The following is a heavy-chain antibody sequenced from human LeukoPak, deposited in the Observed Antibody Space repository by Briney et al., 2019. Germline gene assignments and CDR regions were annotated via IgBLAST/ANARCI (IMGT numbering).Heavy chain of an antibody. V-gene: IGHV3-48*03. J-gene: IGHJ5*02. CDR3: ARAGGSWYNWFDP. Sequence: GGSLRLSCAASGFTFSSYEMNWVRQAPGKGLEWVSYISSSGSTIYYADSVKGRFTISRDNAKNSLYLQMNSLRAEDTAVYYCARAGGSWYNWFDPWGQGTLVTVSS. CDR1: GFTFSSYE. D-gene: IGHD6-13*01. CDR2: ISSSGSTI.